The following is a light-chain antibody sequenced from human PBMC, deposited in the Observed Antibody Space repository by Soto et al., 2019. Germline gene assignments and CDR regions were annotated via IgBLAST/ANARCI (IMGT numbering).Light chain of an antibody. V-gene: IGKV1-33*01. CDR1: QDIAKN. Sequence: IQMTQSPSSLSESVGERVTITCQASQDIAKNLNWYQQKPGKAPKLLIYDASSLQTGVPSRFSGSGSATHFTFTISSLQSEDIATYYCQQYDNLLPITFGQGTRLEIK. J-gene: IGKJ5*01. CDR2: DAS. CDR3: QQYDNLLPIT.